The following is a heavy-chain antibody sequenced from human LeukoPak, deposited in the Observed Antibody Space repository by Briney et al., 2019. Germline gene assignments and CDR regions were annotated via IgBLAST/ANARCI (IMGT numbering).Heavy chain of an antibody. CDR2: IKQDGSEE. Sequence: GGSLRLSCAASGFTFSSYWMSWVRQAPGKGLEWVANIKQDGSEEYYVDSVKGRFTISRDNAKNSLYLQMNSLRAEDTAVYYCARDIFGEYYDSSGYGAFDIWGQGTMVTVSS. D-gene: IGHD3-22*01. CDR3: ARDIFGEYYDSSGYGAFDI. V-gene: IGHV3-7*01. CDR1: GFTFSSYW. J-gene: IGHJ3*02.